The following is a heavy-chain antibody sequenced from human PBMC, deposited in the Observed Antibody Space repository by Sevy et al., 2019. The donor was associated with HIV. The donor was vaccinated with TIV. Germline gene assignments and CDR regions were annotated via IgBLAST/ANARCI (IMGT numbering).Heavy chain of an antibody. CDR3: ARGRPDYYYGMDV. CDR1: GDSISGYY. Sequence: SENLSLTCNVSGDSISGYYWSWIRQPPGKGLEWIGYIYYTRSTNYNPSLKSRVTISKDTSKNQVSLKLSSVIVADTAVYYCARGRPDYYYGMDVWGQGTTVTVSS. J-gene: IGHJ6*02. V-gene: IGHV4-59*01. CDR2: IYYTRST.